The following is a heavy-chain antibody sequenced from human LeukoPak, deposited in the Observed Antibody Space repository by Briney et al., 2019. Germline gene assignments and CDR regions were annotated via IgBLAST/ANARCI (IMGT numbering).Heavy chain of an antibody. D-gene: IGHD6-19*01. Sequence: ASVKVSCKACGYTFTSYAMHWVRQAPGQRLEWMGWINAGNGNTKYSQKFQGRVTITSDTSASTAYMELSSLRSEDTAVYYCAITAVAGTLGFDYWGQGTLVTVSS. V-gene: IGHV1-3*01. CDR1: GYTFTSYA. J-gene: IGHJ4*02. CDR3: AITAVAGTLGFDY. CDR2: INAGNGNT.